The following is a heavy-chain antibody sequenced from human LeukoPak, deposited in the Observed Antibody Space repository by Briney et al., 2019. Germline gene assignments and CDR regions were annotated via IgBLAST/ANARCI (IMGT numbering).Heavy chain of an antibody. CDR3: ARDYSSSSGYFDY. V-gene: IGHV1-2*02. D-gene: IGHD6-6*01. CDR1: GYTFTGYY. Sequence: ASVKVSCKASGYTFTGYYFAMVRQAPGQGLGREGWINPNSGDTNYAEKFQGRVTMTRDTSISTAYMDLRRLRSDDTAVYYCARDYSSSSGYFDYWGQGTLVTVSS. CDR2: INPNSGDT. J-gene: IGHJ4*02.